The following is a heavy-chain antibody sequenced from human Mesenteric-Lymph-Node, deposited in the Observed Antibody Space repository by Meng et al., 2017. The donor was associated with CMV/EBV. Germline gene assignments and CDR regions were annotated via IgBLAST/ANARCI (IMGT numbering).Heavy chain of an antibody. D-gene: IGHD2-2*01. Sequence: GGSCSGHYWSWIRQPPGKGLEWSGKINQSGSTNYNPSLKSRVTVSVDPSKNQFSLKLSSVTAADSAVYYCARAYCSSSGCFLYLDYWGRGTLVTVSS. CDR3: ARAYCSSSGCFLYLDY. J-gene: IGHJ4*02. CDR2: INQSGST. CDR1: GGSCSGHY. V-gene: IGHV4-34*01.